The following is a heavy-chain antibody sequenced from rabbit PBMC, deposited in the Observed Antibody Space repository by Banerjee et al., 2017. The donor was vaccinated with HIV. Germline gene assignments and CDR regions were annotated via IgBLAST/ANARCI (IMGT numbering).Heavy chain of an antibody. J-gene: IGHJ4*01. Sequence: QEQLEESGGGLVKPEGSLTLTCKASGFSFSGCWMSWVRQAPGKGLEWIACIYAGSSGSTYYASWVNGRFTIARTSSTTVTLQMTSLTAADTATYFCARDLAGVIGWNFKLWGQGTLVTVS. CDR1: GFSFSGCW. D-gene: IGHD4-1*01. V-gene: IGHV1S45*01. CDR2: IYAGSSGST. CDR3: ARDLAGVIGWNFKL.